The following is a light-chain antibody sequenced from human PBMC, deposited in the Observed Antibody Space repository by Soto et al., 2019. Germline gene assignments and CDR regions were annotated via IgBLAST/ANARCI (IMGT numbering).Light chain of an antibody. CDR2: LNSDGSH. CDR3: QTWGTGIRGV. V-gene: IGLV4-69*01. J-gene: IGLJ3*02. CDR1: SGHSSYA. Sequence: QPVLTQSPSASASRGASVKLTCTLSSGHSSYAIAWHQQQPEKGPRYLMKLNSDGSHSKGDGIPDRFSGSSSGAERSLTISSLQSEDEADYYCQTWGTGIRGVFGGGTNLTVL.